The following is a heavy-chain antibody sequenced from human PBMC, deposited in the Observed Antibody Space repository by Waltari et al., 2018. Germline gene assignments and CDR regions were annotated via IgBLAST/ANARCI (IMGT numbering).Heavy chain of an antibody. V-gene: IGHV3-11*04. CDR3: ASQGVYGDYQRSDY. J-gene: IGHJ4*02. CDR2: IRRCGSTK. CDR1: GFTFSDYY. D-gene: IGHD4-17*01. Sequence: QVQLVESGGGLVKPGGSLRLSCAASGFTFSDYYMSWIRQAPGKGRELVSYIRRCGSTKYDADPLKGLFTTSRDNAKNSPYRQMNSLGSEDTAVYYCASQGVYGDYQRSDYWGQGTLVTVSS.